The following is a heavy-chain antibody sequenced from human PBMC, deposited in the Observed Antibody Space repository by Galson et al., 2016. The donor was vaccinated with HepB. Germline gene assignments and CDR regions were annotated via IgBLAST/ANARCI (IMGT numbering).Heavy chain of an antibody. J-gene: IGHJ4*02. V-gene: IGHV3-30*18. Sequence: SLRLSCAASGFISSSYGMHWVRQAPGKGLEWVALIAYDGSDKYYADSVKGRFTISRDNSKNTLFLQMNSLRAEDTAVYYCAKDLGGLEWIPWDWGQGTLVTVSS. D-gene: IGHD3-3*01. CDR1: GFISSSYG. CDR2: IAYDGSDK. CDR3: AKDLGGLEWIPWD.